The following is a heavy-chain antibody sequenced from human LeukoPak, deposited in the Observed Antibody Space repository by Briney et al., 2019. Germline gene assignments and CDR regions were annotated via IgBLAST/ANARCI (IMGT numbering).Heavy chain of an antibody. D-gene: IGHD2-2*01. CDR3: ARVPDCSSTSCYFLDY. CDR1: GGSISSSSYY. V-gene: IGHV4-39*07. CDR2: INHSGST. J-gene: IGHJ4*02. Sequence: SETLSLTCTVSGGSISSSSYYRGWIRQPPGKGLEWIGEINHSGSTNYNPSLKSRVTISVDTSKNQFSLKLSSVTAADTAVYYCARVPDCSSTSCYFLDYWGQGTLVTVSS.